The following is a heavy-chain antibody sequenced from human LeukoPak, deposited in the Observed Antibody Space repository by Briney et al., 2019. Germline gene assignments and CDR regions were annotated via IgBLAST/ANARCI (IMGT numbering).Heavy chain of an antibody. CDR3: ARGAGGDFDY. Sequence: SETLSLTCTVSGGSISSGSYYWSWIRQPPGKGLEWIGYIYYSGSTNYNPSLKSRVTISVDTSKNQFSLKLSSVTAADTAVYYCARGAGGDFDYWGQGTLVTVSS. J-gene: IGHJ4*02. CDR1: GGSISSGSYY. D-gene: IGHD1-14*01. CDR2: IYYSGST. V-gene: IGHV4-61*01.